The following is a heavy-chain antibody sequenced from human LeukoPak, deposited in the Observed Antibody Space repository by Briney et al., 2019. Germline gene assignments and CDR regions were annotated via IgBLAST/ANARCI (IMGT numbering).Heavy chain of an antibody. CDR3: AKDPMKCSSTSGYREAVYNWFDP. Sequence: GGSLRLSCAASGFTFSSYAMSWVRQAPGRGLEWVSAISGSGGSTYYADSVKGRFTISRDNSKNTLYLQMNSLRAEDTAVYYCAKDPMKCSSTSGYREAVYNWFDPWGQGTLVTVSS. CDR1: GFTFSSYA. D-gene: IGHD2-2*01. V-gene: IGHV3-23*01. CDR2: ISGSGGST. J-gene: IGHJ5*02.